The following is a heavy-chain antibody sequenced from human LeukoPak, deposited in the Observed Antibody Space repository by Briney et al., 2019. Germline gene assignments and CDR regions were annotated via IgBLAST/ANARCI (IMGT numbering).Heavy chain of an antibody. J-gene: IGHJ4*02. CDR2: IYYTKNT. D-gene: IGHD5-18*01. Sequence: SETLSLTCTVSGVSISSSSYYWAWIRQPPGKGLEWIGSIYYTKNTYYNPSLESRVTISADTSKNQFSLTLGSVSATDTAVYYCASPRGFSYGYFDYWGQGTLVTVSS. V-gene: IGHV4-39*01. CDR3: ASPRGFSYGYFDY. CDR1: GVSISSSSYY.